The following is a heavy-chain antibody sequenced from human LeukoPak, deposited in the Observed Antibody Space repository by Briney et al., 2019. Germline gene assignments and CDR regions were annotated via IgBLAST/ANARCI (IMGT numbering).Heavy chain of an antibody. D-gene: IGHD3-10*01. Sequence: SETLSLTCAVYGGSFSGYYWSWIRQPPGKGLEWIGEINHSGSTNYNPSLKSRVTISVDTSKNQFSLKLSSVTAADTAVYYCARHPLWFGDATSYWFDPWGQGTLVTVSS. J-gene: IGHJ5*02. CDR2: INHSGST. V-gene: IGHV4-34*01. CDR1: GGSFSGYY. CDR3: ARHPLWFGDATSYWFDP.